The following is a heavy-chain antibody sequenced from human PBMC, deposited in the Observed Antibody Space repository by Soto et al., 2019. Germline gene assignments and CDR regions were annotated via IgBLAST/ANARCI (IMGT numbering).Heavy chain of an antibody. CDR1: GFTFSNAW. Sequence: GGSLRLSCAASGFTFSNAWMSWVRQAPGKRLEWVGRIKSKTDGGTTDYAAPVKGRFTISRDDSKNTLYLQMNSLKTEDTAVYYCTTDDRDNWNYVGYFPYWGQGTLVTVSS. D-gene: IGHD1-7*01. CDR3: TTDDRDNWNYVGYFPY. CDR2: IKSKTDGGTT. J-gene: IGHJ4*02. V-gene: IGHV3-15*01.